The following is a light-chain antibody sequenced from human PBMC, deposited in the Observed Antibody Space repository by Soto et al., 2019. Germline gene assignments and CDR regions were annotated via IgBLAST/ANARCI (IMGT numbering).Light chain of an antibody. V-gene: IGKV3-20*01. CDR1: QSVSSSY. Sequence: EIVLTQSPGTLSLSPGERATLSCRASQSVSSSYLAWYQQKPGQAPRLLIHGTSNRATGIPDRFSGSGSGTDFTLTLSRLEPEDFAVFYCEYYGDSIAFGGGTKVDIK. J-gene: IGKJ4*01. CDR2: GTS. CDR3: EYYGDSIA.